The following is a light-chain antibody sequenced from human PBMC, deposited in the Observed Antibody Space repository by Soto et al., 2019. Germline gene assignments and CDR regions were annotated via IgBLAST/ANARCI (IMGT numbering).Light chain of an antibody. Sequence: EIVRTQSPASRSVYPGERATLSCRASQSISSNLAWYQQKPGQAPRLLMYGASTRATETPARFSGSGSATDFTLTISSLQSEDFAVYYCQQRSNWPLPFGQGTRLEIK. CDR1: QSISSN. V-gene: IGKV3-15*01. J-gene: IGKJ5*01. CDR3: QQRSNWPLP. CDR2: GAS.